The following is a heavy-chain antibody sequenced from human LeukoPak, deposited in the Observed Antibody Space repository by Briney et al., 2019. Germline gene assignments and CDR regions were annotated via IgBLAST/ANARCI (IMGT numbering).Heavy chain of an antibody. Sequence: GGSLRLSCAASGFTFSSYGMHWVRQAPGKGLEWVAVIWYDGSNKYYADSVKGRFTISRDNSKNTLYLQMNSLRAEDTAVYYCARDYYGTAVYGMDVWGQGTTVTVSS. J-gene: IGHJ6*02. V-gene: IGHV3-33*01. D-gene: IGHD3-22*01. CDR1: GFTFSSYG. CDR3: ARDYYGTAVYGMDV. CDR2: IWYDGSNK.